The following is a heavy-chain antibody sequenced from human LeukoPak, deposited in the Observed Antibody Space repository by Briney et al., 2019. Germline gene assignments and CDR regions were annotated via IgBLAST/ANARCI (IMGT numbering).Heavy chain of an antibody. CDR1: GGSISSSSYY. CDR3: ATQDWAVDIVATISGYYYYMDV. D-gene: IGHD5-12*01. V-gene: IGHV4-39*01. Sequence: PSETLSLTCTVSGGSISSSSYYWGWIRQPPGKGLEWIGSTYYSGSTYYNPSLKSRVTISVDTSKNQFSLKLSSVTAADTAVYYCATQDWAVDIVATISGYYYYMDVWGKGTTVTVSS. CDR2: TYYSGST. J-gene: IGHJ6*03.